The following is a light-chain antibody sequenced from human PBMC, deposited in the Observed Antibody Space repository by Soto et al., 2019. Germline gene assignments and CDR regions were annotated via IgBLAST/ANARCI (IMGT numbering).Light chain of an antibody. V-gene: IGLV2-14*01. Sequence: QSALTQPASVSGSPGQSITISGTGTSSDVGSYNYVSWYQQHPGKAPRLMIYASSNRPSGVSHRFSGSRSGNTASLTISGLQAEDEADYFCSSYTSGSTLYVFGSGTKVTVL. CDR1: SSDVGSYNY. J-gene: IGLJ1*01. CDR2: ASS. CDR3: SSYTSGSTLYV.